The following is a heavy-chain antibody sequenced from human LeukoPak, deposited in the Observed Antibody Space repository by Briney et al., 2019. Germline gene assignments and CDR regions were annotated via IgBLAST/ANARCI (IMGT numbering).Heavy chain of an antibody. J-gene: IGHJ4*02. CDR1: GFTFSSYA. V-gene: IGHV3-23*01. Sequence: PGGSLRLSCAASGFTFSSYAMNWVRQAPGKGLEWVSTISGSGGSTYYADSVKGRFTISRDNSKNTLYLQMNSLRAEDTAVYYCAKDQGWEHQLVPVDYFDYWGQGTLVTVSS. CDR3: AKDQGWEHQLVPVDYFDY. D-gene: IGHD6-13*01. CDR2: ISGSGGST.